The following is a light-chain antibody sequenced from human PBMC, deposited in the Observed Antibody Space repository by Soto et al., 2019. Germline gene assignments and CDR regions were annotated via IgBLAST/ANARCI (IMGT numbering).Light chain of an antibody. CDR3: QQYNSYSPYT. Sequence: DIQMTQSPSTLSASVGDRVTITCRASQSISSWLAWYQQKPGKAPKLLIYDASSLESGVPSRFXXSXXXXEFTLTISSLQPDDFATYYCQQYNSYSPYTFGQGTKLEIK. CDR2: DAS. V-gene: IGKV1-5*01. J-gene: IGKJ2*01. CDR1: QSISSW.